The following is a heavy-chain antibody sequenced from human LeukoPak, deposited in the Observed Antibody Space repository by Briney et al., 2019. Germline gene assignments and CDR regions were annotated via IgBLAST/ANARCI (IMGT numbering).Heavy chain of an antibody. CDR2: IYYTGRT. CDR1: GGSFSGYY. Sequence: PSETLSLTCAVYGGSFSGYYWSWIRQPPGKGLEWIGYIYYTGRTDYNPSLKSRVTILVDTSKNQFSLSLSSVTAADTAVYYCARAATGTYGGFDYWGQGTLVTVSS. V-gene: IGHV4-59*01. J-gene: IGHJ4*02. D-gene: IGHD1-1*01. CDR3: ARAATGTYGGFDY.